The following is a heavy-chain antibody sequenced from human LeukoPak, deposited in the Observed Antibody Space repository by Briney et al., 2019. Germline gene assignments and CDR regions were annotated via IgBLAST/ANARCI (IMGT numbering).Heavy chain of an antibody. CDR3: ARATSYSNYGMDV. CDR2: INSDGSST. D-gene: IGHD4-11*01. J-gene: IGHJ6*02. CDR1: GFPFIKHW. Sequence: GSLRLSCAASGFPFIKHWMHWVRQVPGKGLVWVSRINSDGSSTSYADSVKGRFTISRDNAKNTLYLQMNSLRAEDTAVHYCARATSYSNYGMDVWGQGTTVTVSS. V-gene: IGHV3-74*01.